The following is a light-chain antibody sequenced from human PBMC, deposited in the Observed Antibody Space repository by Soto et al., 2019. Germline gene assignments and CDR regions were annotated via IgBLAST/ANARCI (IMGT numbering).Light chain of an antibody. CDR2: DAS. CDR1: QSVTSTH. V-gene: IGKV3-20*01. Sequence: EIVLTQSPGTLSLSPGERATLSCSASQSVTSTHLAWYQQKPGQAPRLLIYDASTRGTGIPDRFSGSGSGTDFTLTISRLEPEDFAEYCCQQFDGCLWTFSPGTKVEIK. CDR3: QQFDGCLWT. J-gene: IGKJ1*01.